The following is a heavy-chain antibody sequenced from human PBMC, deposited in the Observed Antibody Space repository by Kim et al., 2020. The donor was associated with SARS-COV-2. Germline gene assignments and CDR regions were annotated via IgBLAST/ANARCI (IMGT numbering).Heavy chain of an antibody. V-gene: IGHV6-1*01. Sequence: VSVKSRITINPDTSKNQFSLQLNSVTPEDTAVYYCARAVVVPAAMYYFDYWGQGTLVTVSS. D-gene: IGHD2-2*01. J-gene: IGHJ4*02. CDR3: ARAVVVPAAMYYFDY.